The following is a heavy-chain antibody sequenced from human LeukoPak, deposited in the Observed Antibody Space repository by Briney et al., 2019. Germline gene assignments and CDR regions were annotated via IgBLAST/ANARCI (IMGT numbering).Heavy chain of an antibody. Sequence: SETLSLTCTVSGGSISSSSYYWGWIRQPPGKGLEWIGSIYYSGSTYYNPSLKSRVTISVDTSKNQFSLKLSSVTAADTAVYYCARHGPRHRITIFGVVKGYFDYWGQGTLVTVSS. CDR2: IYYSGST. V-gene: IGHV4-39*01. D-gene: IGHD3-3*01. CDR3: ARHGPRHRITIFGVVKGYFDY. CDR1: GGSISSSSYY. J-gene: IGHJ4*02.